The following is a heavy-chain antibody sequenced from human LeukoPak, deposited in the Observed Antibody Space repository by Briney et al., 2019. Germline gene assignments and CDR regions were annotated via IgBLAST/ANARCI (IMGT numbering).Heavy chain of an antibody. Sequence: GGPLKLSCAASGFTFSSYAMTWVRQAPGKGLEYVSAIVSNGGSTYYANSVKGRFTISRDNSKNTLYLQMGSLRAEDMAVYYCARGDTDYDSSGYYYNWFDPWGQGTLVTVSS. D-gene: IGHD3-22*01. J-gene: IGHJ5*02. CDR2: IVSNGGST. CDR1: GFTFSSYA. CDR3: ARGDTDYDSSGYYYNWFDP. V-gene: IGHV3-64*01.